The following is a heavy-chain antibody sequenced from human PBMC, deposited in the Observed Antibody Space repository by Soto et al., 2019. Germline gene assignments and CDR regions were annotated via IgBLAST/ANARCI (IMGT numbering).Heavy chain of an antibody. J-gene: IGHJ4*02. D-gene: IGHD5-12*01. CDR2: IIPILGIA. Sequence: QVQLVQSGAEVKKAGCSVKVSCKASGGTFSSYTISWVRQAPGQGLEWMGRIIPILGIANYAQKFQGRVTITADKSTSTAYMELSSLRSEDTAVYYCARVGEYSGYESFDYWGQGTLVTVSS. CDR3: ARVGEYSGYESFDY. V-gene: IGHV1-69*02. CDR1: GGTFSSYT.